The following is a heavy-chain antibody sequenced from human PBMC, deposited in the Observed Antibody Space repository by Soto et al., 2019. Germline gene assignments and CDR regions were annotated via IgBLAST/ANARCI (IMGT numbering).Heavy chain of an antibody. CDR2: IWYDGSNK. CDR1: GFIVSNAW. CDR3: ARDPAYYDILASDAFDI. V-gene: IGHV3-33*08. Sequence: PGGSLRLSCAASGFIVSNAWMSWVRQAPGKGLEWVAVIWYDGSNKYYADSVKGRFTISRDNSKNTLYLQMNSLRAEDTAVYYCARDPAYYDILASDAFDIWGQGTMVTVSS. D-gene: IGHD3-9*01. J-gene: IGHJ3*02.